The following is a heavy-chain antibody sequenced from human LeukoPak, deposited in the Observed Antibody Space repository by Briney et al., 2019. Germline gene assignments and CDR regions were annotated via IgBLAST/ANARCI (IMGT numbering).Heavy chain of an antibody. J-gene: IGHJ5*02. CDR2: MNPNSGNT. V-gene: IGHV1-8*01. D-gene: IGHD4-11*01. CDR3: ARGTRSQDP. Sequence: GASVKVSCRASGYTCTSFDINWVRQAPGQGLEWMGWMNPNSGNTGDAQKFQGRVTMTRNTSISTAYMDLSSLRSEDTAVYYCARGTRSQDPWGQGTLVTVSS. CDR1: GYTCTSFD.